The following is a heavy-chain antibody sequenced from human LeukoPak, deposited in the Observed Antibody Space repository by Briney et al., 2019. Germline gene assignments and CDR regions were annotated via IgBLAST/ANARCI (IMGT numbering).Heavy chain of an antibody. Sequence: SETLSLTCAVYIDSFSNYHWNWIRQTPAKGMEWIGEVNESGGTNISPSLRSRIILSVDTSKNQFSLKLISVTVADTAIYYCARGQGATVPQVGKNWFDPWGQGTRVTVSS. CDR2: VNESGGT. CDR3: ARGQGATVPQVGKNWFDP. V-gene: IGHV4-34*01. CDR1: IDSFSNYH. J-gene: IGHJ5*02. D-gene: IGHD1-26*01.